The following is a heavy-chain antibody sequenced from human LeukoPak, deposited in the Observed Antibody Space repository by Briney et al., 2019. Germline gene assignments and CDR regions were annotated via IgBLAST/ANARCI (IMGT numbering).Heavy chain of an antibody. V-gene: IGHV3-23*01. CDR1: GFTFSSYA. J-gene: IGHJ4*02. CDR2: ITASGGNT. D-gene: IGHD5-18*01. CDR3: AKGNGYSYGRYYVDD. Sequence: GGSLRLSCAASGFTFSSYAMGWVRQTPGKGLEWVSAITASGGNTYYADSVKGRFTISRDNSKNTLYLQVNSLRAEDTAVYYCAKGNGYSYGRYYVDDWGQGTLVTVSS.